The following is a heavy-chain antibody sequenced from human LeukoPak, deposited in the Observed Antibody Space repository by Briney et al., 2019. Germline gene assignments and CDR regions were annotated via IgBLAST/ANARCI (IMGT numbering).Heavy chain of an antibody. CDR3: AKDSPVATK. CDR1: GFTFSSSA. Sequence: GGSLRLSCAASGFTFSSSAMSWVRQAPGKGLEWVSSITVSGDGTYYADSLKGRFTISRDNSKNTLYLQMNSLRAEDTAVYYCAKDSPVATKWGQGTLVTVSS. V-gene: IGHV3-23*01. D-gene: IGHD1-26*01. CDR2: ITVSGDGT. J-gene: IGHJ4*02.